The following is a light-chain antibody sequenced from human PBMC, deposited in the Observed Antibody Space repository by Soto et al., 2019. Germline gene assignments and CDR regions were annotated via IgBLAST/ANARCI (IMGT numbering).Light chain of an antibody. CDR2: SSN. V-gene: IGLV1-44*01. CDR1: DSNIGSTA. J-gene: IGLJ2*01. Sequence: QSVLTQLPSVSATPGQGVTLSCSGGDSNIGSTAVNWYQQVPGTAPKLLIYSSNQRPSGVPDRISGSKSGTSASLAISGLQSEDEADYYCAAWDDDLHVWLFGGGTKVTVL. CDR3: AAWDDDLHVWL.